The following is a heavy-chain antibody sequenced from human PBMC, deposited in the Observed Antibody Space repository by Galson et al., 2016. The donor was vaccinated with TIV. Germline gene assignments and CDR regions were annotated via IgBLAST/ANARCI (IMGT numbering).Heavy chain of an antibody. CDR2: IDWNGENI. J-gene: IGHJ3*01. CDR1: GFSFQNYA. Sequence: SLRLSCANSGFSFQNYAIHWVRQAPGKGLEWVSGIDWNGENIGYADSVRGRFTISRDNGKNFVYLQMNSLRHEDTALYFGTRGGVQFWTSGAFDLWGQGTMVTFSS. D-gene: IGHD1-1*01. V-gene: IGHV3-9*01. CDR3: TRGGVQFWTSGAFDL.